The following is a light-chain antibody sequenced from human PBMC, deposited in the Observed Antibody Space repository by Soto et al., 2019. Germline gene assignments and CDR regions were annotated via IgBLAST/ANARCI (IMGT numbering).Light chain of an antibody. J-gene: IGKJ4*01. CDR3: QPHNNWPVVT. CDR1: RTISRN. V-gene: IGKV3-15*01. Sequence: EMVMTQSPVTLSGSPGERVTLSCRASRTISRNLAWYQQKPGQAHRLLIYGASTRATGIPDRFSGSGSGREFTRTINSLQSEDFAMYYCQPHNNWPVVTFGGGTRGEIK. CDR2: GAS.